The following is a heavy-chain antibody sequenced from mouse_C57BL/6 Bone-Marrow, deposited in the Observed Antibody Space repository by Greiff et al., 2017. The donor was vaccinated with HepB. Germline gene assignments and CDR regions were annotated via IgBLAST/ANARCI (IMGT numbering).Heavy chain of an antibody. J-gene: IGHJ4*01. CDR2: INYDGSST. CDR3: ARGALPYAMDY. V-gene: IGHV5-16*01. CDR1: GFTFSDYY. Sequence: EVQLVESEGGLVQPGSSMKLSCTASGFTFSDYYMAWVRQVPEKGLEWVANINYDGSSTYYLDSLKSRFIISRDNAKNILYLQMSSLKSEDTATYYCARGALPYAMDYWGQGTSVTVSS. D-gene: IGHD2-10*01.